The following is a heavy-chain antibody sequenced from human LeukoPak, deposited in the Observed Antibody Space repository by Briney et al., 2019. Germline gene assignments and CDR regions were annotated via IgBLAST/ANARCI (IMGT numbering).Heavy chain of an antibody. CDR2: INPNSGDT. CDR1: GYTFTSYD. D-gene: IGHD6-19*01. CDR3: ARDSSGWPRPYYYMNV. Sequence: ASVKVSCKASGYTFTSYDINWVRQAPGQGLEWLGWINPNSGDTNYAQNFQGRVTLTRDTSLTTAYMEVNKLRPDDTAVYYCARDSSGWPRPYYYMNVWGKGTTVTVS. J-gene: IGHJ6*03. V-gene: IGHV1-2*02.